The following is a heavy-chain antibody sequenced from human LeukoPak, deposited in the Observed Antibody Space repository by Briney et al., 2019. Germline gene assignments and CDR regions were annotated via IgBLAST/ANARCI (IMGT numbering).Heavy chain of an antibody. CDR1: GYTFTGYY. V-gene: IGHV1-2*02. D-gene: IGHD6-13*01. CDR2: INPNSGGT. J-gene: IGHJ3*02. CDR3: AREKSSSWSPRRAFDI. Sequence: GASVKVSCKASGYTFTGYYMHWVRQAPGQGLEWMGWINPNSGGTNYAQKFQGRVTMTRDTSISTAYMELSRLRSDDTAVYYCAREKSSSWSPRRAFDIWGQGTMVTVSS.